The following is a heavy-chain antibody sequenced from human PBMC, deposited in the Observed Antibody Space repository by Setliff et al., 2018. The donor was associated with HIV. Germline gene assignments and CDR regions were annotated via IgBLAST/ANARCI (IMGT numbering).Heavy chain of an antibody. Sequence: GASVKVSCKASGYSFTNNDINWVRQATGQGLEWMGWMNPNSGHTGYAHKFQGRVTMTRDTSISTAYMELSSLRSEDTAVYYCARGPITMIVVYFDYWGQGTLVTVSS. CDR1: GYSFTNND. D-gene: IGHD3-22*01. CDR2: MNPNSGHT. V-gene: IGHV1-8*02. J-gene: IGHJ4*02. CDR3: ARGPITMIVVYFDY.